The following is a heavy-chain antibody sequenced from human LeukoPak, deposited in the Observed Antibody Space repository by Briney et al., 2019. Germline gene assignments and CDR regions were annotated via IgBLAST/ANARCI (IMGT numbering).Heavy chain of an antibody. CDR1: GFTFSSYS. Sequence: GGSLRLSCAASGFTFSSYSKNWVRQAPGKGLEWVSSISSSSSYIYYADSVKGRFTISRDNAKNSLYLQMNSLRAEDTAVYYCARAYGDSYYFDYWGQGTLVTVSS. CDR2: ISSSSSYI. J-gene: IGHJ4*02. CDR3: ARAYGDSYYFDY. D-gene: IGHD4-17*01. V-gene: IGHV3-21*01.